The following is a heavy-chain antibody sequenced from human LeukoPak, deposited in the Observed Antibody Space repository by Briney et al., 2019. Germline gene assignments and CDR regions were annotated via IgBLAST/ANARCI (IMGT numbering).Heavy chain of an antibody. V-gene: IGHV1-69*05. J-gene: IGHJ4*02. CDR3: ASNGGDYWGGRRQRAMNFDY. D-gene: IGHD4-17*01. Sequence: SVKVSCKASGGTFSSYVISWVRQAPGHGPEWMGRIIPIVVTAKNAQKFQGRVTITTDESTSTAYRELSSLRSEDTAVYYCASNGGDYWGGRRQRAMNFDYWGQGTLVTVSS. CDR2: IIPIVVTA. CDR1: GGTFSSYV.